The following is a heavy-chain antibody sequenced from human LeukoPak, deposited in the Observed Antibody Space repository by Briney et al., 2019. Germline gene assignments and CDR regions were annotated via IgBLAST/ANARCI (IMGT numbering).Heavy chain of an antibody. Sequence: GGSLRLSCAASGFLISSYWMGWVRQAPGKGLEWVANIKRDGSERYYEDSVKGRFTISRDNAQNSLYLQMNSLREEDTAVYYCARDKEAAVDFWSGYYPLWGQGTLVTVSS. D-gene: IGHD3-3*01. V-gene: IGHV3-7*01. CDR1: GFLISSYW. J-gene: IGHJ4*02. CDR3: ARDKEAAVDFWSGYYPL. CDR2: IKRDGSER.